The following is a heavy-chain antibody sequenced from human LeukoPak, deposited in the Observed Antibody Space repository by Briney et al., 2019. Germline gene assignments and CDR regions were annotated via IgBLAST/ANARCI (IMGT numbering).Heavy chain of an antibody. CDR3: ARDPVVPAAISYYYYYYMDV. D-gene: IGHD2-2*01. Sequence: ASVKVSCKASGYTFTGYYMHWVRQAPGQGLEWIGWINPNSGGTNYAQKFQGRVTMTRDTSISTAYMELSRLRSDDTAVYYCARDPVVPAAISYYYYYYMDVWGKGTTVTISS. V-gene: IGHV1-2*02. J-gene: IGHJ6*03. CDR2: INPNSGGT. CDR1: GYTFTGYY.